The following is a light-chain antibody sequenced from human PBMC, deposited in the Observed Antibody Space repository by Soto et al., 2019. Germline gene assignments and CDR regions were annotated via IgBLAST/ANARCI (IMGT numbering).Light chain of an antibody. CDR1: QSVLSSSNNKNY. Sequence: DIVLTQSPDSLAVSLGERATINCKSSQSVLSSSNNKNYFAWYQQKPGQPPKLLFYWASTRESGVPDRFSGSGSGADFTLTISSLQVEDVAVYYCQQFYSTPWTFGQGTKVEIK. V-gene: IGKV4-1*01. CDR3: QQFYSTPWT. CDR2: WAS. J-gene: IGKJ1*01.